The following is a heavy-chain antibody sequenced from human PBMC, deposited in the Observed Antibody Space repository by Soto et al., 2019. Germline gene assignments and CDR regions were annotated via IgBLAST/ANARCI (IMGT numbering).Heavy chain of an antibody. CDR1: GFPFRSYS. CDR2: ISSSSSYI. D-gene: IGHD3-16*01. CDR3: ARDTYYDYIWGPIGRSYDAFDI. Sequence: GGSLRLSSAASGFPFRSYSMNWVRQAPGKGLEWVSSISSSSSYIYYADSVKGRFTISRDNAKNSLYLQMNSLRAEDTAVYYCARDTYYDYIWGPIGRSYDAFDIWGQGTMVTVSS. V-gene: IGHV3-21*01. J-gene: IGHJ3*02.